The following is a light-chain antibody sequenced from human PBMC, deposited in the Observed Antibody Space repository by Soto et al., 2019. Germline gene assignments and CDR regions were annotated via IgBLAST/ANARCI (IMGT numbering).Light chain of an antibody. J-gene: IGLJ2*01. CDR1: SSNIGAGYD. CDR3: QSYDSSLSVV. Sequence: QAVGTQPPSVSGAPGQRVTGSCTGSSSNIGAGYDVHWYQQLPGTAPKLLIYGNSNRPSGVPDRFSGSKSGTSASLAITGLQAEDEADYYCQSYDSSLSVVFGGETKLTVL. V-gene: IGLV1-40*01. CDR2: GNS.